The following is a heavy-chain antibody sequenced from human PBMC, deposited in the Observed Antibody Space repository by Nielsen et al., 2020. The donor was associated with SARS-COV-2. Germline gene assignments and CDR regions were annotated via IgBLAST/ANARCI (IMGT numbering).Heavy chain of an antibody. D-gene: IGHD5-24*01. CDR3: ARTPTIMDV. V-gene: IGHV3-74*01. J-gene: IGHJ6*02. Sequence: GESLKISCAASGFTFSSYWMHWVRQAPGKGLVWVSRINSDGSSTSYADSVKGRFTISRDNAKNTLYLQMNSLRAEDTAVYYCARTPTIMDVWGQGTTVTVSS. CDR2: INSDGSST. CDR1: GFTFSSYW.